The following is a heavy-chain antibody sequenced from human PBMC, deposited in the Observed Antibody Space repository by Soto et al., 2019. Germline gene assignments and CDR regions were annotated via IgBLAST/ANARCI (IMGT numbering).Heavy chain of an antibody. CDR1: GYTFTSYG. V-gene: IGHV1-18*01. CDR2: ISAYNGNT. D-gene: IGHD2-2*01. CDR3: ARVGYCISTSCNHYYYYGMDV. Sequence: ASVKVSCKASGYTFTSYGISWVRQAPGQGLEWMGWISAYNGNTDYAQKLQGRVTMTTDTSTSTAYMELRSLRSDDTAVYYCARVGYCISTSCNHYYYYGMDVWGQGTTVTVSS. J-gene: IGHJ6*02.